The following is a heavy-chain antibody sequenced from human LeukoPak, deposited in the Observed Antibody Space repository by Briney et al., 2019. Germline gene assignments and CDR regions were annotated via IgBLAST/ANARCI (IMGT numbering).Heavy chain of an antibody. CDR3: ARGPQVYDIRDSTAAKIDY. Sequence: ASVKVSCKASRYTFTSYYMHWVRQAPGQGLEGMGIINASDGRTSYAQKFQGRVTMTRDMSTSTVYMELSSLRSEDTAVYYCARGPQVYDIRDSTAAKIDYWGQGTLVTVSS. CDR2: INASDGRT. J-gene: IGHJ4*02. D-gene: IGHD3-16*01. CDR1: RYTFTSYY. V-gene: IGHV1-46*01.